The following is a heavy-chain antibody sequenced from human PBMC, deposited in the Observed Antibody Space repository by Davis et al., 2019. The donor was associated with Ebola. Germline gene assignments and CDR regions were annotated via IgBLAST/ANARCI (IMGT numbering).Heavy chain of an antibody. CDR1: GFTFSSYG. J-gene: IGHJ4*02. V-gene: IGHV3-23*01. CDR3: ASPTNSRGWYFDS. CDR2: ISSSGGST. D-gene: IGHD6-19*01. Sequence: GESLKISCAASGFTFSSYGMHWVRQAPGKGLEWVSGISSSGGSTYYADFVKGRFTISRDNSKNTLYLQMNSLRVEDTAVYYCASPTNSRGWYFDSWGQGALVTVSS.